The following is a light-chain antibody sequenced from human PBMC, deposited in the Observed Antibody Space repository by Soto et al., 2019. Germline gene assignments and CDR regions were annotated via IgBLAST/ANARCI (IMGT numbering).Light chain of an antibody. CDR2: AVT. Sequence: QSVLTQPASVSGSPGQSITISCTGTSSDVGGYNYVSWYQQHPGKAPKLMIYAVTDRPSGVSSRFSGSKSGNTASLTISGLQAEDEADYYCSSYTRSSTLYVFGTGTKVTVL. CDR3: SSYTRSSTLYV. CDR1: SSDVGGYNY. J-gene: IGLJ1*01. V-gene: IGLV2-14*01.